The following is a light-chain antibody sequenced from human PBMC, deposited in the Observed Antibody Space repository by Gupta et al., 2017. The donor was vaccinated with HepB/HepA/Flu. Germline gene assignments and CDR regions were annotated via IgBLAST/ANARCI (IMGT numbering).Light chain of an antibody. V-gene: IGKV1-39*01. CDR1: QRISSY. CDR3: QETDDSPFA. J-gene: IGKJ3*01. CDR2: AGS. Sequence: DIQMTQSPSSLSASVGDRVTITCRASQRISSYLNWYQQKPGKAPTLLIYAGSRLQSGVPSRFSGSDSGTDFTLTISRLQPEDFATYYCQETDDSPFAFGPGTKVDI.